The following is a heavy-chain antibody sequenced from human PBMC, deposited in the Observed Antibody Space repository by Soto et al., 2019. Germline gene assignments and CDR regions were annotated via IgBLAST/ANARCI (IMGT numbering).Heavy chain of an antibody. J-gene: IGHJ4*02. CDR3: ASIPYDFWSGYYSWSYYFDY. Sequence: PSETLSLTCTVSGGSISSSSYYWGWIRQPPGKGLEWIGSIYYSGSTYYNPSLKSRVTISVDTSKNQFSLKLSSVTAAETAVYYCASIPYDFWSGYYSWSYYFDYWGQGTLVTVSS. D-gene: IGHD3-3*01. CDR1: GGSISSSSYY. V-gene: IGHV4-39*01. CDR2: IYYSGST.